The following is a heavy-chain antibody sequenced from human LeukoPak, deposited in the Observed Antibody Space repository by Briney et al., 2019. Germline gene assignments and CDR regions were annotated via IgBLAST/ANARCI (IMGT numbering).Heavy chain of an antibody. CDR1: GGSITTHW. D-gene: IGHD3-16*01. J-gene: IGHJ5*02. Sequence: SETLSLTCTVSGGSITTHWWSWIRQPPGKGLEWIAYMFYTGSTSYNPSLKSRVTISVDTSKNQVSLKLSSVTAADTAVYYCARHSSIAGGRLSGYWLDPWGQGTLVTVSS. CDR3: ARHSSIAGGRLSGYWLDP. V-gene: IGHV4-59*08. CDR2: MFYTGST.